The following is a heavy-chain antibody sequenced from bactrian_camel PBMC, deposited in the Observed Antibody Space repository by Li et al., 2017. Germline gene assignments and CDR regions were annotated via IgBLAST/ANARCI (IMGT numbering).Heavy chain of an antibody. CDR1: GFTFSSAA. D-gene: IGHD5*01. CDR3: TMGGDYTTGWYWYQY. Sequence: SGGGLVQPGGSLRLACAASGFTFSSAAMGWVRQAPGKGLEWVSGINRQGTYPYYADSVKGRFAVSRDNAKNTLYLQFNSLKTEDTSMYYCTMGGDYTTGWYWYQYWGQGTQVTVS. V-gene: IGHV3S31*01. J-gene: IGHJ4*01. CDR2: INRQGTYP.